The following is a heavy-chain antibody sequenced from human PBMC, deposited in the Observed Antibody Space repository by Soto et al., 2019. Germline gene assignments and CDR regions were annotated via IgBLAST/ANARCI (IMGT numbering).Heavy chain of an antibody. V-gene: IGHV3-11*06. Sequence: GGSLRLSCAASGFTFSDYYMSWIRQAPGKGLEWVSYISSSSSYTNYADSVKGRFTISRDNAKNSLYLQMNSLRAEDTAVYYCARGYYYDSSSGWANYAFDIWGQGTMVTVSS. J-gene: IGHJ3*02. D-gene: IGHD3-22*01. CDR2: ISSSSSYT. CDR3: ARGYYYDSSSGWANYAFDI. CDR1: GFTFSDYY.